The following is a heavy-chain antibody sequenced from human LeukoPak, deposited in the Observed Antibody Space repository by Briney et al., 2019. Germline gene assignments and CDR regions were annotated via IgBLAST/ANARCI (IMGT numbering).Heavy chain of an antibody. CDR2: ISPNVGST. J-gene: IGHJ4*02. Sequence: PGASLRLSCAASGFTSSTYAMSWVRQAPGKGLEWVSTISPNVGSTYYADSVKGRFTISRDNSKNTLYLQMDSLRAEDTAVYYCACLPATIPFDYWGQGTLVTVSS. V-gene: IGHV3-23*01. CDR1: GFTSSTYA. D-gene: IGHD2-2*02. CDR3: ACLPATIPFDY.